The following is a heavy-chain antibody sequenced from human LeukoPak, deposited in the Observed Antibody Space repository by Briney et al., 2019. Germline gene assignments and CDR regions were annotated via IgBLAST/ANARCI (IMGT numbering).Heavy chain of an antibody. CDR3: ARHPNTGDDAFDI. CDR2: IYYSGST. CDR1: GGSISRSSYY. D-gene: IGHD4-17*01. V-gene: IGHV4-39*01. J-gene: IGHJ3*02. Sequence: SETQSLTCTVSGGSISRSSYYWGWIRQPPGKGLEWIGSIYYSGSTYYNPSLKSRVTISVDTSKNQFSLKLSSVTAADTAVYYCARHPNTGDDAFDIWGQGTMVTVSS.